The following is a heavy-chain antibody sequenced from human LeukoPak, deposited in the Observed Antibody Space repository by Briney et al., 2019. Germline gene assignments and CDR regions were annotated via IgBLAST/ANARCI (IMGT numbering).Heavy chain of an antibody. CDR2: IYYSGST. CDR3: ARSTGWGFSSSWYYFDY. Sequence: GSLRLSCAASGFTFSNSWMSWIRQPPGKGLECIGYIYYSGSTSYNPSLKSRVTISVDTSKNQFSLNLSSVTAADTAVYYCARSTGWGFSSSWYYFDYWGQGTLVTVSS. D-gene: IGHD6-13*01. CDR1: GFTFSNSW. J-gene: IGHJ4*02. V-gene: IGHV4-59*01.